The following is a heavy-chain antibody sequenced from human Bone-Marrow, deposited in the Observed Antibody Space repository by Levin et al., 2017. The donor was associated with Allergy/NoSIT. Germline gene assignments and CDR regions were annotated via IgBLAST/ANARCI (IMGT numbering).Heavy chain of an antibody. D-gene: IGHD2-15*01. CDR3: ATGGVPLLSSWFDP. Sequence: GESLKISCKVSGYTLSDVSMHWVRQAPGKGLEWMATFNAEDGAKIYAQNFRGRVTMTEDTSTDTAYMHLSSLTSEDTAVYYCATGGVPLLSSWFDPWGQGTLVIVSS. J-gene: IGHJ5*02. V-gene: IGHV1-24*01. CDR2: FNAEDGAK. CDR1: GYTLSDVS.